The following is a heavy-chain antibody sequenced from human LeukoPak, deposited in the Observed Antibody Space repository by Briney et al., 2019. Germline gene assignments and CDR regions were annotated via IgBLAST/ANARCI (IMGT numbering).Heavy chain of an antibody. CDR3: ARDYYDSRGYLVPLGY. CDR2: IYHSGST. D-gene: IGHD3-22*01. CDR1: GFGVSSTY. J-gene: IGHJ4*02. V-gene: IGHV3-66*01. Sequence: PGGSLRLSCAASGFGVSSTYMSWVRQAPGKGLEWVSVIYHSGSTYYADSVKGRFTISRDNSKNTLYLQMNSLRAEDTAVYYCARDYYDSRGYLVPLGYWGQGALVTVSS.